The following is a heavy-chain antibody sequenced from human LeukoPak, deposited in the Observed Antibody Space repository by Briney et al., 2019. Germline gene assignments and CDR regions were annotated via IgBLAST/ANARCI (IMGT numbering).Heavy chain of an antibody. D-gene: IGHD3-22*01. Sequence: GESLKISCKSSGYSFSSYWIAWVRQMPGKAPEWMGIVYPGDSDTRYSPSFRGRVTFSADKSISTAFLQWSSLKASDTAMYFCARHWPDSSSPLDYWGQGTLVTVSS. J-gene: IGHJ4*02. CDR2: VYPGDSDT. CDR3: ARHWPDSSSPLDY. CDR1: GYSFSSYW. V-gene: IGHV5-51*01.